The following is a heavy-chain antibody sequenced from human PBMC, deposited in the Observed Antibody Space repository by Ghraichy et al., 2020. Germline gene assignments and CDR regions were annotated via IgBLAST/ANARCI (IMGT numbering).Heavy chain of an antibody. D-gene: IGHD3-22*01. J-gene: IGHJ1*01. CDR2: INHSGST. CDR3: ARGPKWWYYDSSGYYNNAEYFQH. V-gene: IGHV4-34*01. CDR1: GGSFSGYY. Sequence: SETLSLTCAVYGGSFSGYYWSWIRQPPGKGLEWIGEINHSGSTNYNPSLKSRVTISVDTSKNQFSLKLSSVTAADTAVYYCARGPKWWYYDSSGYYNNAEYFQHWGQGTLVTVSP.